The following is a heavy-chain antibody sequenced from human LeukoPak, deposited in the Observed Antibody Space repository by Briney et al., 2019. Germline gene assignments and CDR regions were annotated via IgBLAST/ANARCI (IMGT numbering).Heavy chain of an antibody. J-gene: IGHJ4*02. Sequence: SETLSLTCTVSGGSISTFYWSWIRQPPGKRLEWIGYIYYSGSTNYNPSLKSRVTISVDTSKNQFSLKLSSVTAADTAVYYCARGAAPFDYWGQGTLVTVSS. CDR3: ARGAAPFDY. V-gene: IGHV4-59*01. CDR1: GGSISTFY. CDR2: IYYSGST. D-gene: IGHD2-15*01.